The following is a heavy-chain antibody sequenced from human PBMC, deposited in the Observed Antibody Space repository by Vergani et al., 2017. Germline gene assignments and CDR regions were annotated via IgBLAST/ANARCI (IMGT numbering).Heavy chain of an antibody. J-gene: IGHJ3*02. CDR2: ISSSSSYI. CDR1: GFTFSSCS. CDR3: ARLGYCSSTTCRQAFDI. D-gene: IGHD2-2*01. V-gene: IGHV3-21*04. Sequence: EVQLVESGGGLVKPGGSLRLSCAASGFTFSSCSMNWVRQAPGKGLEWVSSISSSSSYIYYADSVKGRFTISRDNAKNSLYLQMNSLKIEDTAVYYCARLGYCSSTTCRQAFDIWGQGTMVTVTS.